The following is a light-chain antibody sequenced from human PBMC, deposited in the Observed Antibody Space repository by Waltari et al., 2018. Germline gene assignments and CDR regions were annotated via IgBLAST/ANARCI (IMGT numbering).Light chain of an antibody. Sequence: QSVFTQPPSVSAAPRPQVTTSCAVISTTIGNTFYSWYHQLPGATPKLLIYDNNKRPSGIPDRFSASKSGTSATLDITGLQIGDEADYYCATWDNSLTAVVFGGGTKLTVL. J-gene: IGLJ2*01. CDR3: ATWDNSLTAVV. CDR2: DNN. V-gene: IGLV1-51*01. CDR1: STTIGNTF.